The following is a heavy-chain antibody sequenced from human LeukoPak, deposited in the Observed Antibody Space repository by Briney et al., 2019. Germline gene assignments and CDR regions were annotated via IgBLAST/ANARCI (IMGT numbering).Heavy chain of an antibody. D-gene: IGHD5-24*01. CDR1: GFTVSSNY. V-gene: IGHV3-66*01. Sequence: PGGSLRLSCAASGFTVSSNYMSWVRQAPGKGLEWVSAIYSGGSTDYKDSVKDRFIISRDNSKNTLYLQMNSLRAEDTAVYYCAKEMATMNAFDIWGQGTMVTVSS. J-gene: IGHJ3*02. CDR2: IYSGGST. CDR3: AKEMATMNAFDI.